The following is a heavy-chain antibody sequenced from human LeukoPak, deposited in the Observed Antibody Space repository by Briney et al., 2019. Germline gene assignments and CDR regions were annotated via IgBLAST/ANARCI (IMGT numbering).Heavy chain of an antibody. CDR2: ISINGGTT. CDR1: GITLNNDA. CDR3: AKDLRSLYESGNYGWFDP. V-gene: IGHV3-23*01. D-gene: IGHD3-10*01. J-gene: IGHJ5*02. Sequence: GGSLRLSCAASGITLNNDAMSWVRQAPGKGPEWVSSISINGGTTYYADSVKGRFTISRDNSKNTLYLQMNSLRAEDTAVYYCAKDLRSLYESGNYGWFDPWGQGALVTVSS.